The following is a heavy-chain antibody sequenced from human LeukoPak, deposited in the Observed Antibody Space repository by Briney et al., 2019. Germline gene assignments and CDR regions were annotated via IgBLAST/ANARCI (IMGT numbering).Heavy chain of an antibody. Sequence: SETLSLTCTVSGVSISSGDYYWSWIRQPPGKGLEWIGYIYYSGSTYYNPSLKSRVTISVDTSKNQFSLRLSSVTAADTAVYYCAREVSSSWSGYYFYYMDVWGKGTTVTVSS. J-gene: IGHJ6*03. CDR1: GVSISSGDYY. CDR2: IYYSGST. CDR3: AREVSSSWSGYYFYYMDV. V-gene: IGHV4-30-4*01. D-gene: IGHD6-13*01.